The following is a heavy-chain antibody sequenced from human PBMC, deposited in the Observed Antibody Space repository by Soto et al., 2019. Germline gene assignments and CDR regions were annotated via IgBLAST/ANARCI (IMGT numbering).Heavy chain of an antibody. CDR1: GYTFTSYY. CDR2: INPSGGST. J-gene: IGHJ4*02. CDR3: ARDYKWNDDSSGYPDY. V-gene: IGHV1-46*03. Sequence: QVQLVQSGAEVKKPGASVKVSCKASGYTFTSYYMHWVRQAPGQGLEWMGIINPSGGSTSYAQKFQGRGTMTXXTXTXXVYMELSSLRSEDTAVYYCARDYKWNDDSSGYPDYWGQGTLVTVSS. D-gene: IGHD3-22*01.